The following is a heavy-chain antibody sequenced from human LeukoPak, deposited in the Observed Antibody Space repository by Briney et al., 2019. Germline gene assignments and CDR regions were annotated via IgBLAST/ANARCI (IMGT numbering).Heavy chain of an antibody. CDR1: GFTFSSYA. Sequence: GRSLRLSCAASGFTFSSYAMHWVRQAPGKGLEWVAVISYDGSNKYYADSAKGRFTISRDNSKNTLYLQMNSLRAEDTAVYYCARDRDGGVVVISMDAFDIWGQGIMVTVSS. J-gene: IGHJ3*02. D-gene: IGHD3-22*01. CDR3: ARDRDGGVVVISMDAFDI. CDR2: ISYDGSNK. V-gene: IGHV3-30-3*01.